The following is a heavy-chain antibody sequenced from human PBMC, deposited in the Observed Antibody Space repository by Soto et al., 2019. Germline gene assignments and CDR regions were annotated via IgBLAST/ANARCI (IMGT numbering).Heavy chain of an antibody. CDR1: GFTFSSYA. V-gene: IGHV3-23*01. D-gene: IGHD6-13*01. CDR2: ISGSGGST. CDR3: AKTPGYSSSWYYFDY. Sequence: GGSLRLSCAASGFTFSSYAMSWVRQAPGKGLEWVSAISGSGGSTYYADSVKGRFTISRDNSKNTLYLQMNSLRAEDTAVYYCAKTPGYSSSWYYFDYWGQGTLVTVAS. J-gene: IGHJ4*02.